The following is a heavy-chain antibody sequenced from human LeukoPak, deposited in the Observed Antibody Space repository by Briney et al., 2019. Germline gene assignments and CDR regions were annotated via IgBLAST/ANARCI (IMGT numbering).Heavy chain of an antibody. V-gene: IGHV3-53*01. Sequence: GGSLRLSCAASGFTVSSNYMSWVRQAPGKGLEWVSVIYSGVSTYYADSVKGRFTISRDNSKNTLYLQMNSLRAEDTAVYYCARDPNLYSSGRMGIAFDIWGQGTMVTVSS. CDR3: ARDPNLYSSGRMGIAFDI. CDR1: GFTVSSNY. D-gene: IGHD6-19*01. CDR2: IYSGVST. J-gene: IGHJ3*02.